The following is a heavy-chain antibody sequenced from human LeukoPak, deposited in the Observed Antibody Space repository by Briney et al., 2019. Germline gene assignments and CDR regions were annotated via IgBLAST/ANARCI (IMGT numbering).Heavy chain of an antibody. V-gene: IGHV3-23*01. CDR2: ISGSGGST. CDR1: GFTFSSYA. CDR3: AKGPAGYSSSPYSDY. D-gene: IGHD6-13*01. Sequence: GASLRLSCAASGFTFSSYAMSWVRQAPGKGLEWVSAISGSGGSTYYADSVKGRFTISRDNSKNTLYLQMNSLRAEDTAVYYCAKGPAGYSSSPYSDYWGQGTLVTVSS. J-gene: IGHJ4*02.